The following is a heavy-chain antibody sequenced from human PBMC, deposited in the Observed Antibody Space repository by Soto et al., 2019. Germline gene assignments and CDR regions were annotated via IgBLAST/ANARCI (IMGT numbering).Heavy chain of an antibody. V-gene: IGHV1-18*01. J-gene: IGHJ3*02. CDR3: ARGGYYDFWSGYYTGYDAFDI. CDR1: GYTFTSYG. D-gene: IGHD3-3*01. Sequence: VASVKVSCKASGYTFTSYGISWVRQAPGQGLEWMGWISAYNGNTNYAQKLQGRVTMTTDTSTSTAYMELRSLRSDDTAVYYCARGGYYDFWSGYYTGYDAFDIWGQGTMVTVSS. CDR2: ISAYNGNT.